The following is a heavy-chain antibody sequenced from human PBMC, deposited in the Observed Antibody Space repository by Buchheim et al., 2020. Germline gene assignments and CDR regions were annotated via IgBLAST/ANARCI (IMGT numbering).Heavy chain of an antibody. J-gene: IGHJ4*02. Sequence: QVQLQQWGAGLLKPSETLSLTCAVNGGSFSGYYWSWIRQSPGKGLEWIGDINHTGSTNSSPSLRSRVTIPVDTSKNQFSLNLSSVIAADMAVYYCARRGYYHGSGSFDYWGQGTL. D-gene: IGHD3-10*01. CDR2: INHTGST. CDR3: ARRGYYHGSGSFDY. V-gene: IGHV4-34*01. CDR1: GGSFSGYY.